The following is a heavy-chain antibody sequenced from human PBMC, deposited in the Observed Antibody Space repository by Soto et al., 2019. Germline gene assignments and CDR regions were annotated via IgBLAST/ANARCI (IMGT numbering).Heavy chain of an antibody. CDR1: GFTFSSYS. D-gene: IGHD5-18*01. CDR2: ISSSSSYI. J-gene: IGHJ6*02. V-gene: IGHV3-21*01. CDR3: AREPIQQGYYYGMDV. Sequence: EVQLVESGGGLVKPGGSLRLSCAASGFTFSSYSMNWVRQAPGKGLEWVSSISSSSSYIYYADSVKGRFTISRDNAKNSLYLQMNSLRAEDTAVYYCAREPIQQGYYYGMDVWGQGTTVTVSS.